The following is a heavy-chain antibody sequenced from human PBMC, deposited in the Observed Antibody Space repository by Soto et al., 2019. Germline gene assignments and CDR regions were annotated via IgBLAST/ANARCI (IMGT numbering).Heavy chain of an antibody. CDR2: INHSGST. CDR1: GGSFSGYY. J-gene: IGHJ4*02. CDR3: ARSPAHKADY. V-gene: IGHV4-34*01. Sequence: QVQLQQWGAGLLKPSETLSLTCAVYGGSFSGYYWSWIRQPPGKGLEWIGEINHSGSTNYNPSLKSRVTISVDTSKNQFSLNLSSVTAADTAVYYCARSPAHKADYWGQGTLVTVSS. D-gene: IGHD2-21*01.